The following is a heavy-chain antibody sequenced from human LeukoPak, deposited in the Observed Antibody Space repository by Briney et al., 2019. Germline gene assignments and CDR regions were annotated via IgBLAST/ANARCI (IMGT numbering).Heavy chain of an antibody. D-gene: IGHD3-22*01. CDR3: TTDPGWYYYDSSGY. J-gene: IGHJ4*02. Sequence: PGGSLRLSCAASGFTFSNAWMSWVRQAPGKGLEWVARIKSKTDGGTTDYAAPVKGRITISNDDSKNTLYLKMNSLKSEDTAVYYSTTDPGWYYYDSSGYWGQGTLVTVSS. V-gene: IGHV3-15*01. CDR2: IKSKTDGGTT. CDR1: GFTFSNAW.